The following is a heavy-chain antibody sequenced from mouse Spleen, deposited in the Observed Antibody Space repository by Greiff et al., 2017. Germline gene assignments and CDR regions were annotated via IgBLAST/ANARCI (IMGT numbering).Heavy chain of an antibody. V-gene: IGHV3-6*02. D-gene: IGHD1-2*01. CDR1: GFSITSGYY. CDR3: ARGDYGINYAMDY. J-gene: IGHJ4*01. CDR2: ISYGGSN. Sequence: ESGPGFVKPSQSLSLTCSVTGFSITSGYYWYCIRPLPGNQLEWMGYISYGGSNNYNPSLKNRISMTRDTSKNQFFLKLNSVTTEDTATYYCARGDYGINYAMDYWGQGTSVTVSS.